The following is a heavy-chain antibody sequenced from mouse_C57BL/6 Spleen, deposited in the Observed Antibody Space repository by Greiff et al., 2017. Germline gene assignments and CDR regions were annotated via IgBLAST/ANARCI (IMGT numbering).Heavy chain of an antibody. CDR3: ARNFNWDDYAMDY. CDR2: IWTGGGT. Sequence: VKLKESGPGLVAPSPSLSITCTVSGFSLTSYAISWVRQPPGKGLEWLGVIWTGGGTNYNSALKSRLSISKDNSKSQVFLKMNSLQTDDTARYYCARNFNWDDYAMDYWGQGTSVTVSS. J-gene: IGHJ4*01. CDR1: GFSLTSYA. D-gene: IGHD4-1*02. V-gene: IGHV2-9-1*01.